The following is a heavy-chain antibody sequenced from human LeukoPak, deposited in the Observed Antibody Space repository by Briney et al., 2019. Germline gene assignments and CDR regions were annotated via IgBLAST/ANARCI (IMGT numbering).Heavy chain of an antibody. CDR2: IWYDGSNK. D-gene: IGHD2-2*01. V-gene: IGHV3-33*01. CDR3: ARVVPAAMMPGDAFDI. J-gene: IGHJ3*02. Sequence: GGSLRLSCAASGFTFSSYGMHWVRQAPGKGLEWVAVIWYDGSNKYYADSVKGRFTIPRDNSKNTLYLQMNSLRAEDTAVYYCARVVPAAMMPGDAFDIWGQGTMVTVSS. CDR1: GFTFSSYG.